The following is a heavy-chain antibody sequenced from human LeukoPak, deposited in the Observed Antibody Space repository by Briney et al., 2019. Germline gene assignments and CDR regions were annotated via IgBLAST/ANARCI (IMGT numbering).Heavy chain of an antibody. Sequence: GGSLRLSCAASGFTFSSYGIHWVRQAPGKGLEWVAFIRYDGSNKYYADSVKGRFTISRDNSKNTLYLQMNSLRAEDTAVYYCAKDFGHSSRPRYNFDYWGQGTLVTVSS. CDR3: AKDFGHSSRPRYNFDY. CDR1: GFTFSSYG. CDR2: IRYDGSNK. D-gene: IGHD6-13*01. J-gene: IGHJ4*02. V-gene: IGHV3-30*02.